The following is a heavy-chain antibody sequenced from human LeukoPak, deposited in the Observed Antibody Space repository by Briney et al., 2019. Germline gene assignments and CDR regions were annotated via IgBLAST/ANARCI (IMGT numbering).Heavy chain of an antibody. CDR3: ARDTVDTAMVDWFDP. CDR1: GYTFTSYG. D-gene: IGHD5-18*01. CDR2: ISAYNGNT. Sequence: VASVKVSCKASGYTFTSYGISWVRQAPGQGLEWMGWISAYNGNTNYAQKLLGRVTMTTDTSTSTAYMELRSLRSDDTAVYYCARDTVDTAMVDWFDPWGQGTLVTVSS. V-gene: IGHV1-18*01. J-gene: IGHJ5*02.